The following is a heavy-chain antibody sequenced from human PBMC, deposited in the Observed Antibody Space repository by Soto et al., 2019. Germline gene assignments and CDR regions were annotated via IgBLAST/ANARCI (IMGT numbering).Heavy chain of an antibody. V-gene: IGHV3-23*01. Sequence: GGSLRLSWAASGFSFSNYAMTLVRQAQRKGLEWVSGIAGSGGTIFYADSVRGRFTISRDNSKNTLYLQMNSLGADDTAVYYCARRNEKGYNYGSDYWGQGTPVTVSS. J-gene: IGHJ4*02. D-gene: IGHD5-18*01. CDR1: GFSFSNYA. CDR3: ARRNEKGYNYGSDY. CDR2: IAGSGGTI.